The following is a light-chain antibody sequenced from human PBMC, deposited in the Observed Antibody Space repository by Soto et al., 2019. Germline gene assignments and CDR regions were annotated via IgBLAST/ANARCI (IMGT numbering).Light chain of an antibody. V-gene: IGLV2-14*03. J-gene: IGLJ2*01. CDR1: SSDVGGYNY. CDR2: DVS. CDR3: SSYTSSSTVV. Sequence: QSALTQPASVSGSPGQSITISCTGTSSDVGGYNYVSWYQHHPGKAPKLMIYDVSNRPSGVSNRFSGSKSGNTASLTISGLQAEDEADYYCSSYTSSSTVVFGGGPQLTVL.